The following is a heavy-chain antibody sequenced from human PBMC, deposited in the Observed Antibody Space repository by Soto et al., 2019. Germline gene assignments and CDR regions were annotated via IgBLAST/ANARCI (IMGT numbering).Heavy chain of an antibody. CDR2: ISPSGGST. V-gene: IGHV1-46*01. CDR1: GYTFTSYY. Sequence: QVQLVQSGAEVKKPGASVKVSCKASGYTFTSYYMHWVRQAPGQGLEWMGIISPSGGSTTYAQKFQGRVRMTRDTSTSTVYMELSSLRSEDTAVYYCARVYCSGGGCYGIDYWGQGTLVTVSS. J-gene: IGHJ4*02. CDR3: ARVYCSGGGCYGIDY. D-gene: IGHD2-15*01.